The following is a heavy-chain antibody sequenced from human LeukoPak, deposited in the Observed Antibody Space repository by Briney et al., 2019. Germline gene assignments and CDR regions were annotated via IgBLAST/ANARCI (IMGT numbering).Heavy chain of an antibody. J-gene: IGHJ1*01. Sequence: GGSLRLSCAASRFTFSSYAMSWVRQAPGKGLEWVSGISGSGGRTYYADSVKGRFTISRDNSKNTLSLQMNSLRAEDTAVYYCAKETPLWSGELLGILDFWGQGTLVIVSS. CDR3: AKETPLWSGELLGILDF. D-gene: IGHD3-10*01. CDR2: ISGSGGRT. CDR1: RFTFSSYA. V-gene: IGHV3-23*01.